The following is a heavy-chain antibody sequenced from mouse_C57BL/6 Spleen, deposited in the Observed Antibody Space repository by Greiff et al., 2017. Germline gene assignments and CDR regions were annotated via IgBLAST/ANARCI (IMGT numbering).Heavy chain of an antibody. CDR1: GFTFSSYA. Sequence: DVHLVESGEGLVKPGGSLKLSCAASGFTFSSYAMSWVRQTPEKRLEWVAYISSGGDYIYYADTVKGRLTISRDNARHTLYLQMSSLKSEDTAMYYCTRDGNYWYFDVWGTGTTVTVSS. J-gene: IGHJ1*03. V-gene: IGHV5-9-1*02. D-gene: IGHD2-1*01. CDR2: ISSGGDYI. CDR3: TRDGNYWYFDV.